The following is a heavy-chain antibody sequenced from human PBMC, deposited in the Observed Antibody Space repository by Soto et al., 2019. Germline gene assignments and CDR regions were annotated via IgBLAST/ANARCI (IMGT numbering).Heavy chain of an antibody. J-gene: IGHJ6*02. CDR1: GDSVSGNSAA. CDR2: TYYRSRWYN. CDR3: VRGSRRSQWFGGLDV. D-gene: IGHD3-10*01. Sequence: SQTLSLTCAISGDSVSGNSAAWNWIRQSPSRGLEWLGRTYYRSRWYNDYAVSVKSRITVTPDTSKNQFSLHLNSVTPEDTAIYYCVRGSRRSQWFGGLDVWGQGTTVTV. V-gene: IGHV6-1*01.